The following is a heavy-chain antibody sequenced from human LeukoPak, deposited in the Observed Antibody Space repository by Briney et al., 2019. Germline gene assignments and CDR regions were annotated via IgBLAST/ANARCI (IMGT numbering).Heavy chain of an antibody. Sequence: GASVKVSCKASGYTFSRYGFSWVRQAPGQGLEWMGWISTYNGKTNCAQKLQGRVTMTTDTSTSTAYMELRSLRSDDTAVYYCARSLHYYDNSGLFIQYWGQGTLVAVSS. V-gene: IGHV1-18*01. CDR3: ARSLHYYDNSGLFIQY. J-gene: IGHJ1*01. CDR2: ISTYNGKT. D-gene: IGHD3-22*01. CDR1: GYTFSRYG.